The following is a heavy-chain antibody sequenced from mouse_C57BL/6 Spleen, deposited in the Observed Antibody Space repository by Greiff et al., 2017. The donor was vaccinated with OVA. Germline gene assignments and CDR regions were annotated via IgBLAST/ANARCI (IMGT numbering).Heavy chain of an antibody. CDR1: GYTFTSYG. D-gene: IGHD4-1*01. CDR3: ARSQGANWDVDY. Sequence: QVQLKESGAELARPGASVKLSCKASGYTFTSYGISWVKQRTGQGLEWIGEIYPRSGNTYYNEKFKGKATLTADKSSSTAYMELRSLTSEDSAVYFCARSQGANWDVDYWGQGTTLTVSS. V-gene: IGHV1-81*01. J-gene: IGHJ2*01. CDR2: IYPRSGNT.